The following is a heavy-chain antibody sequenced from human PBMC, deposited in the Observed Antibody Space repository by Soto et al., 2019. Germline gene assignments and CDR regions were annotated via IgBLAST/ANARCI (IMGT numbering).Heavy chain of an antibody. J-gene: IGHJ6*02. CDR2: ISGSGGST. CDR1: GFTFSSYA. CDR3: AKPKREPGVPAAIIYYYDGMDV. V-gene: IGHV3-23*01. Sequence: GGSLRLSCAASGFTFSSYAMSWVRQAPGKGLEWVSAISGSGGSTYYADSVKGRFTISRGNSKNTLYLQMNSLRAEDTAVYYCAKPKREPGVPAAIIYYYDGMDVWGQGTTVTVSS. D-gene: IGHD2-2*02.